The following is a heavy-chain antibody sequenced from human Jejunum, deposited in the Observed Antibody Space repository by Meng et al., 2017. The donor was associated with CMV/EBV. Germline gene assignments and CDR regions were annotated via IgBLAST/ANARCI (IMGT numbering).Heavy chain of an antibody. CDR3: AKESGEYQMLSYYGLDV. D-gene: IGHD2-2*01. CDR1: TCSGDW. CDR2: ISRSGGDT. Sequence: TCSGDWMSGVRRAPEKGRGWLSVISRSGGDTYYADSVKGRFTISRDNSKNTLYLQMDSLRAEDTAVYYCAKESGEYQMLSYYGLDVWGQGTTVTVSS. V-gene: IGHV3-23*01. J-gene: IGHJ6*02.